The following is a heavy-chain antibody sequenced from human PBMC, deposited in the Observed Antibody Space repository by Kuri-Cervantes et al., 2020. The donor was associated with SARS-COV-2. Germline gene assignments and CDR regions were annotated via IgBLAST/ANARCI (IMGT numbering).Heavy chain of an antibody. CDR3: AGSSKYYYYMDV. Sequence: SETLSLTCTVSGDSISSGSYYWGWIRQPPGKGLEWIGTIYYSGTTYYKPSLKSRVTISVDTSKNQFSLKLYSVTAADAAIYYCAGSSKYYYYMDVWGKGTTVTVSS. V-gene: IGHV4-39*07. CDR2: IYYSGTT. CDR1: GDSISSGSYY. D-gene: IGHD2-2*01. J-gene: IGHJ6*03.